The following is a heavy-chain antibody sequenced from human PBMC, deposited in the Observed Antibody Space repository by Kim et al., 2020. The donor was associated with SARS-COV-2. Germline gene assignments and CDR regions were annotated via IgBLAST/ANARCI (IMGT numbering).Heavy chain of an antibody. D-gene: IGHD2-15*01. J-gene: IGHJ5*02. Sequence: TANYAQKFQGRVTITADESTSTAYMELSSLRSEDTAVYYCARVDSGWFDPWGQGTLVTVSS. CDR2: TA. CDR3: ARVDSGWFDP. V-gene: IGHV1-69*01.